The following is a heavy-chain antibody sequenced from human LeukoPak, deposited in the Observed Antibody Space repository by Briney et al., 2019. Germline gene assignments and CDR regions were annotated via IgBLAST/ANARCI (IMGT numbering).Heavy chain of an antibody. CDR3: ARGKLEPSWYFDL. CDR2: IIPILGIA. CDR1: GGTFSSYA. J-gene: IGHJ2*01. V-gene: IGHV1-69*04. Sequence: ASVKVSCKASGGTFSSYAISWVRQAPGQGLEWMGRIIPILGIANYAQKFQGRVTITADKSTSTAYMELSSLRSEDTAVYYCARGKLEPSWYFDLWGRGTLVTVSS. D-gene: IGHD1-1*01.